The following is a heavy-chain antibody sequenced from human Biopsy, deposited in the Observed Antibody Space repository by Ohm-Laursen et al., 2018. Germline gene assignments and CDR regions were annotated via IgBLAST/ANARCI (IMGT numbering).Heavy chain of an antibody. Sequence: SLRLSCAASGLTFDDYAMHWVRQAPGKGLEWVSGISWNSDFIGYADSVKGRFTISRGNAKRSLYLQMNSLRVEDTAFYYCVKAAYGSGTYHPLDYWGQGTLVTVSS. CDR3: VKAAYGSGTYHPLDY. J-gene: IGHJ4*02. CDR2: ISWNSDFI. CDR1: GLTFDDYA. V-gene: IGHV3-9*01. D-gene: IGHD3-10*01.